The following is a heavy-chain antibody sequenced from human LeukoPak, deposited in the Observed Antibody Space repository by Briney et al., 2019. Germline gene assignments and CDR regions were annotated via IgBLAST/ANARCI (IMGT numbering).Heavy chain of an antibody. Sequence: GGSLRLSCAASGFTFSSFGMHWVRQAPGKGLEWVAIISHDGRSKYYADSVKGRFTISRDNSRYTLYLQMNSLRVEDTAVYYCAKAGYGGSSTTTYGDAWGQGTLVTVS. CDR3: AKAGYGGSSTTTYGDA. V-gene: IGHV3-30*18. CDR1: GFTFSSFG. D-gene: IGHD4-17*01. J-gene: IGHJ5*02. CDR2: ISHDGRSK.